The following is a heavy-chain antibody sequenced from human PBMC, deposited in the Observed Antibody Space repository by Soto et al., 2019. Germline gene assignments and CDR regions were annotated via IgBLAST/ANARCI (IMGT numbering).Heavy chain of an antibody. J-gene: IGHJ4*02. D-gene: IGHD6-6*01. Sequence: QVQLVQSGAEVKKPGASVKVSCKASGYTFTGYYMHWVRRAPGQGLEWMGWINPNSGDTNYAQNFQGRVTMTRDTSINTAYMELSRLRSDDTAVYYCARSVSTIAARPDYWGQGTLVTVSS. CDR1: GYTFTGYY. V-gene: IGHV1-2*02. CDR3: ARSVSTIAARPDY. CDR2: INPNSGDT.